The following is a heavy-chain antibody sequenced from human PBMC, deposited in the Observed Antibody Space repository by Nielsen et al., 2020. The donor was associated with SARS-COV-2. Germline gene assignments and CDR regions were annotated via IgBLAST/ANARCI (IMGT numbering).Heavy chain of an antibody. D-gene: IGHD3-22*01. J-gene: IGHJ5*02. Sequence: SVKVSCKASGCTFSSYAISWVRQPPGQGREWMGSIIPSLGIANYAQKFQGRVTITADKSTSTAYMELSSLRSEDTAVYYCARGTYYYDSRIPPYNWFDPRGQGTLVTVSS. CDR2: IIPSLGIA. V-gene: IGHV1-69*04. CDR1: GCTFSSYA. CDR3: ARGTYYYDSRIPPYNWFDP.